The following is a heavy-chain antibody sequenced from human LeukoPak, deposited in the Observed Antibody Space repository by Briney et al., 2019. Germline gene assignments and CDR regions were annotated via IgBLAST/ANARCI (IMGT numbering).Heavy chain of an antibody. Sequence: PSETLSLTCSVSGGSISGYYWSWIRQPAGKGLEWIGRIYTSGSTNYNPSLKSRLTMSVDTSKNQFSLKLTSVTAADTAVYCARLPSHWGQGTLVTVSS. CDR2: IYTSGST. J-gene: IGHJ4*02. CDR1: GGSISGYY. V-gene: IGHV4-4*07. CDR3: ARLPSH.